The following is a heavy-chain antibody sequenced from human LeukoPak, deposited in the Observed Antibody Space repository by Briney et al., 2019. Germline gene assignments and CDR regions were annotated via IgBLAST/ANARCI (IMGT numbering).Heavy chain of an antibody. V-gene: IGHV4-59*12. J-gene: IGHJ4*02. CDR1: GGSISSYY. Sequence: SETLSLTCTVSGGSISSYYWSWIRQPPGKGLEWIGYIYYSGSTYYNPSLKSRVAISVDTSKNQFSLKLSSVTAADTAVYYCARDPRGRPDGDQYFDFWGQGTLVTVSS. CDR2: IYYSGST. CDR3: ARDPRGRPDGDQYFDF. D-gene: IGHD3-10*01.